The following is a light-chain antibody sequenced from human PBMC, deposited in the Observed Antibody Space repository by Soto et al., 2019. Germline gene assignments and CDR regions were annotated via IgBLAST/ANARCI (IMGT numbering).Light chain of an antibody. J-gene: IGLJ1*01. Sequence: QSALTQPASVSGSPGHSITISCTGTSSDVGGYNYVSWYQQHPGKAPKLMIYEVRNRPSGVSNRFSGSTSGNTASLTIYGLQAEDEADYYCSSYTSGSTPYVFGTGTKVTVL. V-gene: IGLV2-14*01. CDR3: SSYTSGSTPYV. CDR1: SSDVGGYNY. CDR2: EVR.